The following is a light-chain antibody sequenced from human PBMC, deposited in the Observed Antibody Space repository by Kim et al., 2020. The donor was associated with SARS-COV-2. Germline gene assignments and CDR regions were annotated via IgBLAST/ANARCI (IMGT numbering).Light chain of an antibody. J-gene: IGLJ3*02. CDR3: NSRDSNGNVV. CDR2: GKN. CDR1: SLRSYY. Sequence: VALGQTVRITCQGDSLRSYYATWYQQKPGQAPILVILGKNNRPSGIPDRFSGSSSGNTASLTITETQAGDEADYYCNSRDSNGNVVFGGGTQLTVL. V-gene: IGLV3-19*01.